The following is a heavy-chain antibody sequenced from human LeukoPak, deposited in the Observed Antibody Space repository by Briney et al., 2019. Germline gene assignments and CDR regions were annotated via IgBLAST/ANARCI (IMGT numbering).Heavy chain of an antibody. Sequence: PSETLSLTCAVYGGSFSGYHWGWIRQPPGKGLEWIGSIHYSGSTNYNPSLKSRVTISVDTSKNQFSLKLSSVTAADTAVYYCARGYCSGGSCYSYYYYNYMDVWGKGTTVTVSS. CDR1: GGSFSGYH. D-gene: IGHD2-15*01. V-gene: IGHV4-34*01. J-gene: IGHJ6*03. CDR2: IHYSGST. CDR3: ARGYCSGGSCYSYYYYNYMDV.